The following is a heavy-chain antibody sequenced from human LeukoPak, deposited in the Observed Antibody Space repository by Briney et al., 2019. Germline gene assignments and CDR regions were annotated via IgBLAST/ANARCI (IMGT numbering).Heavy chain of an antibody. CDR2: IYSGGGT. CDR1: GFTVSSNY. Sequence: GGSMRLSCVASGFTVSSNYMTWVRQAPGKGLEWVSVIYSGGGTYYADSVKGRFTISRENSKNTLYVQMNSLRVEDTAVYYCAMSSGWIDAFDIWGQGTMVTVSS. J-gene: IGHJ3*02. V-gene: IGHV3-66*02. D-gene: IGHD6-19*01. CDR3: AMSSGWIDAFDI.